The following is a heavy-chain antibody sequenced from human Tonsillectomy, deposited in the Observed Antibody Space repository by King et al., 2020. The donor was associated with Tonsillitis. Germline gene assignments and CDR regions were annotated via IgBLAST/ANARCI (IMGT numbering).Heavy chain of an antibody. D-gene: IGHD6-6*01. CDR2: IYPGDSDT. J-gene: IGHJ6*03. CDR3: ARFRKLRFSLSGQLTPYYYYYMDV. CDR1: GYSFTSYW. V-gene: IGHV5-51*03. Sequence: VQLVESGAEVKKPGESLKISCKGSGYSFTSYWIGWVRQMPGKGLEWMGIIYPGDSDTRYSPSFQGQVTISADKSISTAYLQWSSLKASDTAMYYCARFRKLRFSLSGQLTPYYYYYMDVWGKGTTVTVSS.